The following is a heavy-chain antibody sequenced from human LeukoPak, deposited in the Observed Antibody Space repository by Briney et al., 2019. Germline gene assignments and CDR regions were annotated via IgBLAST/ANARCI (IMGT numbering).Heavy chain of an antibody. V-gene: IGHV1-24*01. CDR2: FDPEDGET. J-gene: IGHJ4*02. CDR1: VYTLTELF. D-gene: IGHD6-13*01. Sequence: ASVKVPCKVSVYTLTELFMHWVRQAPGKGREWMGGFDPEDGETIYAQKFQGRVTMAEDTSTDTAYMELSSLRSEDTAVYYCATAHLAAAGTHFDYWGQGTLVTVSS. CDR3: ATAHLAAAGTHFDY.